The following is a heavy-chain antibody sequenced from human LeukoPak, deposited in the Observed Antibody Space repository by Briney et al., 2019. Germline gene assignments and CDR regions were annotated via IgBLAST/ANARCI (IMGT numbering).Heavy chain of an antibody. J-gene: IGHJ5*02. CDR1: GYTFNAYY. V-gene: IGHV1-2*02. D-gene: IGHD6-6*01. CDR3: AKSSSWSDNYFDP. Sequence: ASVKVSCKASGYTFNAYYIHWVRQAPGQGLEWMGWINPNGGGTKYAQKFQGRVTLTRDTSVTTAYMELSWLRSNDTAVYYCAKSSSWSDNYFDPWGQGTLVTVSS. CDR2: INPNGGGT.